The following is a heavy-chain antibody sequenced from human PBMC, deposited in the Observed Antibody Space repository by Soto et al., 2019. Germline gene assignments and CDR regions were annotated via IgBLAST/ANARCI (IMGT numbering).Heavy chain of an antibody. J-gene: IGHJ3*01. CDR2: INQDGRTE. Sequence: EVQLVESGGGLVQPGGSRGFSSAAPGCRFRGDWMAWFRQAPGEGLEWLANINQDGRTENYLGSVKGRFTISRDNAKNSLYLQMNSLRAEDTAVYYCATDRMGAASDVWGQGTMVTVSA. CDR1: GCRFRGDW. V-gene: IGHV3-7*01. CDR3: ATDRMGAASDV. D-gene: IGHD1-26*01.